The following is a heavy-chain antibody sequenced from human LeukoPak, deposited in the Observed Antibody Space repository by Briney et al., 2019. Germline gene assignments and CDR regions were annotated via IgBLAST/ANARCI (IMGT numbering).Heavy chain of an antibody. CDR3: ARRYCTNGVCYPWAFDI. Sequence: SETLSLTCTVSGGSISSSSYYWGWIRQPPGKGLEWIGSIYYSGSTYYNPSLKSRVTISVDTSKNQFSLKLSSVTAADTAVYYCARRYCTNGVCYPWAFDIWGQGTMVTVSS. J-gene: IGHJ3*02. CDR2: IYYSGST. V-gene: IGHV4-39*01. D-gene: IGHD2-8*01. CDR1: GGSISSSSYY.